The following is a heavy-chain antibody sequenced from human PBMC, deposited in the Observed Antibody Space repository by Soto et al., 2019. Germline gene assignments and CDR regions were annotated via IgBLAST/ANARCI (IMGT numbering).Heavy chain of an antibody. Sequence: PGGSLRLSCAASGFTFSSYGMHWVRQAPGKGLEWVALIWFDGSDKYYVDSVKGRFTISRDNSKNTVHLQMNSLRVEDTAVYYCVRLYCSSSSCYSVGAFDIRGQGTVVTVSS. J-gene: IGHJ3*02. CDR1: GFTFSSYG. CDR2: IWFDGSDK. V-gene: IGHV3-33*01. D-gene: IGHD2-2*01. CDR3: VRLYCSSSSCYSVGAFDI.